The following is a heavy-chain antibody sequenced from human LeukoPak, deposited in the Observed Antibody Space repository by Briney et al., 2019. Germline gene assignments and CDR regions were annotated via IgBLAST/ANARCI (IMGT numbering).Heavy chain of an antibody. CDR2: ISEGGTNK. CDR3: VYGDFRF. V-gene: IGHV3-30*04. CDR1: GFTFSRYT. J-gene: IGHJ4*02. Sequence: PGRSLRLSCAVSGFTFSRYTMHWVRQAPGKGLEWVTVISEGGTNKFYAESVKGRFTVSRDNSKNILLLQMNSLRREDTAVYYCVYGDFRFWGQGTLVTVSS. D-gene: IGHD2-21*01.